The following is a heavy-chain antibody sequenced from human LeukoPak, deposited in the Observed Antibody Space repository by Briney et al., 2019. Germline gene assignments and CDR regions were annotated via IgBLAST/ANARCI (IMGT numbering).Heavy chain of an antibody. V-gene: IGHV1-46*01. CDR1: GYTFTSYY. J-gene: IGHJ4*02. D-gene: IGHD3-22*01. CDR3: ARDPVGKTDYYDSSLPDY. CDR2: INPSGGST. Sequence: ASVRVSCKASGYTFTSYYMHWVRQAPGQGLEWMGIINPSGGSTSYAQKFQGRVTMTRDTSTSTVYMELSSLRSEDTAVYYCARDPVGKTDYYDSSLPDYWGQGTLVTVSS.